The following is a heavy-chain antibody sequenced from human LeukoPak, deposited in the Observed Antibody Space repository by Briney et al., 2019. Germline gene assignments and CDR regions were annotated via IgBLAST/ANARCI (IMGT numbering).Heavy chain of an antibody. Sequence: ASVKVSCKASGYTFTGYYMRWVRQAPGQGLEWMGWINPNSGGTNYAQKFQGRVTMTRDTSISTAYMELSRLRSDDTAVYYCARDSGKAATIDYWGQGTLVTVSS. J-gene: IGHJ4*02. D-gene: IGHD2-15*01. CDR1: GYTFTGYY. CDR3: ARDSGKAATIDY. V-gene: IGHV1-2*02. CDR2: INPNSGGT.